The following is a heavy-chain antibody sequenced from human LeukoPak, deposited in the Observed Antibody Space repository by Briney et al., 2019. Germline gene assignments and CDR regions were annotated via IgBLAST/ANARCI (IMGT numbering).Heavy chain of an antibody. CDR2: ISAYNGNT. Sequence: ASVKVSCKASGYTFTSYGISWVRQAPGQGLEWMGWISAYNGNTNYAQKLQGRVTMTTDTSTSTAYMELRSLRSDDTAVYYCARDKTEDGSGSYYKATPYFDYWGQGTLVTVSS. V-gene: IGHV1-18*01. CDR3: ARDKTEDGSGSYYKATPYFDY. CDR1: GYTFTSYG. J-gene: IGHJ4*02. D-gene: IGHD3-10*01.